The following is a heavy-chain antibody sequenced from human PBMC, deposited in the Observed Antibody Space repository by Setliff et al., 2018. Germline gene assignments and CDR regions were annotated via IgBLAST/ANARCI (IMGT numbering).Heavy chain of an antibody. Sequence: GESLKLSCVASGITFTSSAMSWVRQAPGKGLEWVSTVSVSGDNTYYTDSVKGRFTTSRDNSKNTVSLQMSSLRAEDTAIYFCAGQGPIFGTGLIPGFDQWGQGTMVTVSS. CDR3: AGQGPIFGTGLIPGFDQ. CDR1: GITFTSSA. V-gene: IGHV3-23*01. D-gene: IGHD3-3*01. CDR2: VSVSGDNT. J-gene: IGHJ4*02.